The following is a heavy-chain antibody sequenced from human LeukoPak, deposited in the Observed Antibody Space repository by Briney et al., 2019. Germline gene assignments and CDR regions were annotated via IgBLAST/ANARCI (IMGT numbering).Heavy chain of an antibody. CDR2: IIPIFGTA. V-gene: IGHV1-69*05. CDR1: GGTFSSYA. D-gene: IGHD3-22*01. Sequence: ASVKVSCKASGGTFSSYAISWVRKAPGQGLERMRGIIPIFGTANYAQKFQGRVTMTRDTSTSTVYMELSSLRSEDTAVYYCARDFLGYYYDSSGYYFDYWGQGTLVTVSS. CDR3: ARDFLGYYYDSSGYYFDY. J-gene: IGHJ4*02.